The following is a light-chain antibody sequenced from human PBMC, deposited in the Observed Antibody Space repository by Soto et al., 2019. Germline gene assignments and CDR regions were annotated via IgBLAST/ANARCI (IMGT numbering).Light chain of an antibody. CDR1: QSVSSY. CDR3: EPRRTAAVT. V-gene: IGKV3-11*01. J-gene: IGKJ5*01. CDR2: DAS. Sequence: ETVLIQTPASMSLSPGEIATLSCRASQSVSSYLAWYQQKPGQAPRLLIYDASNRATGIPARFSGSGSGTAFDLALRCLESDYSAVPNYEPRRTAAVTYGQGTRLEIK.